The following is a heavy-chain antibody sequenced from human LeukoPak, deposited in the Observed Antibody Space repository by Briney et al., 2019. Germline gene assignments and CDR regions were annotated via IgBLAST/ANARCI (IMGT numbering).Heavy chain of an antibody. CDR3: ARRKPDSSGYYHFDY. J-gene: IGHJ4*02. D-gene: IGHD3-22*01. CDR1: GYSFTGYY. Sequence: ASVKVSCKPSGYSFTGYYMHWVRQAPGQGLEWMGWINPNSGVTKCAQKFQGRVTMTRDTSISTVYMEVIRLRSDDTAVYYCARRKPDSSGYYHFDYWGQGTLVTVSS. CDR2: INPNSGVT. V-gene: IGHV1-2*02.